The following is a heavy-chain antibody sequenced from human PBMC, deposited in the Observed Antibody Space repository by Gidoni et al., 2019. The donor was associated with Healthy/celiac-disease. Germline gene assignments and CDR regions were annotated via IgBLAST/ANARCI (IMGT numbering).Heavy chain of an antibody. D-gene: IGHD6-6*01. J-gene: IGHJ3*02. V-gene: IGHV3-33*01. CDR3: AREYSSSSVDAFDI. CDR2: RGYDGSKK. CDR1: GFTFSSYG. Sequence: QVQLVESGGGVVQPGRSLRLSCAASGFTFSSYGMHWVRQAPGKGLEWVAVRGYDGSKKYYADSVKGRFTISRDNSKNTLYLQMNSLRAEDTAVYYCAREYSSSSVDAFDIWGQGTMVTVSS.